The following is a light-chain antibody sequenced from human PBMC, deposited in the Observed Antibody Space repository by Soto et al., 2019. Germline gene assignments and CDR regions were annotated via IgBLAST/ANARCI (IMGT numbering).Light chain of an antibody. Sequence: QSALTQPASVSGSPGQSITISCTGTNSDVGSYNLVSWYQQHPGKAPKLMIYEVSKRPSGVSNRFSGSKSGNTASLTISGLQAEDEADYYCCSYAGSSTFLFGGGTKLTVL. CDR3: CSYAGSSTFL. CDR2: EVS. J-gene: IGLJ2*01. CDR1: NSDVGSYNL. V-gene: IGLV2-23*02.